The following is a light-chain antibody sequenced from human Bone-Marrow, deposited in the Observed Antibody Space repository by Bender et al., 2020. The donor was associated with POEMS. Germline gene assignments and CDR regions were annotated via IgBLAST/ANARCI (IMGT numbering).Light chain of an antibody. Sequence: QSVLTQPPSASGTPGQRVTMSCSGSSSNIGSNYVYWYQQLPGTAPKLLIYKSNQLPSGVPDRFSGSKSGTSASMAISGLRSEDEADYYCAAWDDSLSGPLFGGGTKLTVL. CDR2: KSN. J-gene: IGLJ2*01. CDR3: AAWDDSLSGPL. CDR1: SSNIGSNY. V-gene: IGLV1-47*01.